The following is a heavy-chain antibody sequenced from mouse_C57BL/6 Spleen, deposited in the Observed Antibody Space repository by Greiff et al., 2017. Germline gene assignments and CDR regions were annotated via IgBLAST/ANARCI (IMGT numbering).Heavy chain of an antibody. D-gene: IGHD1-1*01. CDR3: ARGSTVVATDAY. V-gene: IGHV1-53*01. CDR1: GYTFTSYW. CDR2: INPSNGGT. Sequence: VQLQQPGTELVKPGASVKLSCKASGYTFTSYWMHWVKQRPGQGLEWIGNINPSNGGTNYNEKFKSKATLTVDKSSSTAYMELARLTSEDSAVYYCARGSTVVATDAYWGQGTLVTVSA. J-gene: IGHJ3*01.